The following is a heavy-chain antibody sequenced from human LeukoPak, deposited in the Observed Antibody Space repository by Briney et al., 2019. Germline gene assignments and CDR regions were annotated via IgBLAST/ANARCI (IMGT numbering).Heavy chain of an antibody. V-gene: IGHV4-59*01. J-gene: IGHJ1*01. D-gene: IGHD3-22*01. Sequence: KPSETLSLTCTVSGGSISSYYWSWIRQPPGKGLEWIGYIYYSGSTNYNPSLKSRVTISVDTSKNQFSLKLSSVTAADTAVYYCASLHHYYDSSGYYYAEYFQHWGQGTLVTVSS. CDR3: ASLHHYYDSSGYYYAEYFQH. CDR1: GGSISSYY. CDR2: IYYSGST.